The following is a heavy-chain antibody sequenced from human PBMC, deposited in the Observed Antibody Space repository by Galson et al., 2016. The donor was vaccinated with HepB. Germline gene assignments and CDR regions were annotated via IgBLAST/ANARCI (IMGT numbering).Heavy chain of an antibody. D-gene: IGHD6-13*01. CDR1: GFTFSTYA. CDR3: AKVLPYSAGHGMDV. CDR2: ISCGNT. Sequence: SLRLSCAASGFTFSTYAMSWVRQAPGKGLEWVSLISCGNTYYADSVRGRFTIARDNSKNTLYLQMNSLRAEDTAVYYCAKVLPYSAGHGMDVRGQGTTVTVSS. J-gene: IGHJ6*01. V-gene: IGHV3-23*01.